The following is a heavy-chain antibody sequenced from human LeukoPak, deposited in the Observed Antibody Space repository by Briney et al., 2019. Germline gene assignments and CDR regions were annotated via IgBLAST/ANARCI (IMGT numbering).Heavy chain of an antibody. CDR1: GYTFTSYG. CDR2: ISAYNGNT. J-gene: IGHJ6*02. D-gene: IGHD4-17*01. CDR3: ARGTTTVTTIRYYYYGMDV. Sequence: ASVKVSCKASGYTFTSYGISWVRQAPGQGLEWMGWISAYNGNTNYAQKLQGRVTMTTDTSTSTAYMELRSLRSDDTAVYYCARGTTTVTTIRYYYYGMDVWGQGTTVTVSS. V-gene: IGHV1-18*01.